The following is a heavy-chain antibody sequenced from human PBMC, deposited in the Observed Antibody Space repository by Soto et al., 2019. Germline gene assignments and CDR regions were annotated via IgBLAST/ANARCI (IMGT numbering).Heavy chain of an antibody. J-gene: IGHJ4*02. V-gene: IGHV4-59*01. Sequence: NPSETLSLTCTVSGGSISGSYWSWIRQPPGKGLEWIGYIHYSGSTNYNSSLKSRVTISVDTSNNQFSLNLSSVTAADTAVYYCARGDTSSWSYYFDYWGQGILVTVSS. CDR2: IHYSGST. CDR1: GGSISGSY. D-gene: IGHD6-13*01. CDR3: ARGDTSSWSYYFDY.